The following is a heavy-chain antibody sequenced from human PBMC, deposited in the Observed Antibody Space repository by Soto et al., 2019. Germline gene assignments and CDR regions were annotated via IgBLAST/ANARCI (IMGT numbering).Heavy chain of an antibody. J-gene: IGHJ4*02. CDR3: TSDYGLDF. V-gene: IGHV3-23*01. D-gene: IGHD4-17*01. CDR2: ISGSGGTT. Sequence: EVQLLESGGGLVQPGGSLRLSCVASGFIFSSFGMSWVRQAPGKGLEWVSGISGSGGTTYYVNSVKGRFTISRDNSKNTVFIQMNTLRADDTAVYYCTSDYGLDFWGQGAVVTVSS. CDR1: GFIFSSFG.